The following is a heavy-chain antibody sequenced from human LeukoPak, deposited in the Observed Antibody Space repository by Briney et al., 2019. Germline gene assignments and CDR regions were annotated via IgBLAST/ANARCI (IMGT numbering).Heavy chain of an antibody. J-gene: IGHJ4*02. CDR3: AREGGPYRPLDY. Sequence: PSETLSLTCGVSGGSIANTNYWTWVRQPPGKGLEWIGEVNLQGSTNYNPSLMGRVAISVDTSENHISLQLTSVTAADTAVYYCAREGGPYRPLDYSGQGTLVTVSS. V-gene: IGHV4-4*02. CDR1: GGSIANTNY. CDR2: VNLQGST.